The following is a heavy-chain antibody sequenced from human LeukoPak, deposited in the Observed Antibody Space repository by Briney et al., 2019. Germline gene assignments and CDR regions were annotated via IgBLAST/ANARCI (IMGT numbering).Heavy chain of an antibody. V-gene: IGHV1-8*01. Sequence: ASVKVSCKASGYTFTSYDINWVRQATGQGLEWMGWMNPNSGNTGYAQKFQGRVTMTRDTSISTAYMELSSLRSEDTAVYYCARGRFRWELEIRDFDYWGQGTLVTVSS. CDR2: MNPNSGNT. CDR3: ARGRFRWELEIRDFDY. CDR1: GYTFTSYD. J-gene: IGHJ4*02. D-gene: IGHD1-26*01.